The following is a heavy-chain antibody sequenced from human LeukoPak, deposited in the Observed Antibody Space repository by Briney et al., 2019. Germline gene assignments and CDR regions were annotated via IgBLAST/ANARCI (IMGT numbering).Heavy chain of an antibody. CDR1: GGSFSGYY. Sequence: PSETLSLTCAVYGGSFSGYYWSWIRQPPGKGLEWIGEINHSGSTNYNPSLKSRVTISVDTSKNQFSLKLSSVTAADTAVYYCASADYGGNSNYWGQGTLVTVSS. CDR2: INHSGST. V-gene: IGHV4-34*01. D-gene: IGHD4-17*01. CDR3: ASADYGGNSNY. J-gene: IGHJ4*02.